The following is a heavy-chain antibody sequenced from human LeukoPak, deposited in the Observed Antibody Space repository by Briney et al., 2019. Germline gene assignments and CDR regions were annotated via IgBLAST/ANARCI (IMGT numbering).Heavy chain of an antibody. V-gene: IGHV4-39*01. Sequence: SETLSLTCTVSGGSFSSISYYWGWIRQPPGKGLEWIANIYHTGSTYYNPSLKSRVTISVDTSANQFSLKLNSVTAADTAVYYCARPIRSRDNNWFDPWGQGTLVIVSS. CDR2: IYHTGST. CDR1: GGSFSSISYY. D-gene: IGHD3-10*01. J-gene: IGHJ5*02. CDR3: ARPIRSRDNNWFDP.